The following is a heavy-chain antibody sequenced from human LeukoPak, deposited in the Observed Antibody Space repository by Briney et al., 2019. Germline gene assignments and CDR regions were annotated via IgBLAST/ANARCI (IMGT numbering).Heavy chain of an antibody. V-gene: IGHV4-34*01. J-gene: IGHJ4*02. CDR1: GGSFSGYY. Sequence: PSETLSLTCAVYGGSFSGYYWSWIRQPPGKGLEWIGEINHSGSTNYNPSLKSRVTISVDTSKNQFSLKLSSVTAADTAVYYCARGLGYDFWSGYTSIWEYWGQGTLVTVSS. CDR2: INHSGST. D-gene: IGHD3-3*01. CDR3: ARGLGYDFWSGYTSIWEY.